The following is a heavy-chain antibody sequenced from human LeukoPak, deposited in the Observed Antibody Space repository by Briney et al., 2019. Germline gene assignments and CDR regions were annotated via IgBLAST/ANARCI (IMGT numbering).Heavy chain of an antibody. CDR3: VRDSDDYYWALDF. CDR1: GDSVSNNIAT. CDR2: TYYRSRWGN. Sequence: SQTLSLTCAISGDSVSNNIATWNWVRQSPSRGLEWLGRTYYRSRWGNVYAISVKGRITINPDTSRNQFSLQLNSVTPEDTAVYYCVRDSDDYYWALDFWGQGTPVTVSS. J-gene: IGHJ4*02. V-gene: IGHV6-1*01. D-gene: IGHD3-10*01.